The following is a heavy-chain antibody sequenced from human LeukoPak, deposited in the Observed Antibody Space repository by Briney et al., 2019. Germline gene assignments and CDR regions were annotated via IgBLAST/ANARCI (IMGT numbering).Heavy chain of an antibody. V-gene: IGHV1-69*13. J-gene: IGHJ4*02. CDR3: ASPSRYCRSTSCYFDLDY. D-gene: IGHD2-2*01. CDR1: GGTFSSYA. CDR2: IIPIFGTA. Sequence: SVKVSCKASGGTFSSYAISWVRQAPGQGLEWMGGIIPIFGTANYAQKFQGRVTITADESTSTAYMELSSLRSEDTAVYYWASPSRYCRSTSCYFDLDYWGQGTLVTVSS.